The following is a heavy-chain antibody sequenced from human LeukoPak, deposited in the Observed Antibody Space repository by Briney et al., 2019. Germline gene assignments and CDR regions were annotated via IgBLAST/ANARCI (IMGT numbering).Heavy chain of an antibody. J-gene: IGHJ4*02. D-gene: IGHD3-3*01. Sequence: SETLSLTCAVYAGSFSGYYWSWIRQPPGKGLEWIGEINHSGSTNYNPSLKSRVTISVDTSKNQFSLKLSSVTAADTAVYYCARIRITIFGVAKYYFDYWGQGTLVTVSS. V-gene: IGHV4-34*01. CDR2: INHSGST. CDR1: AGSFSGYY. CDR3: ARIRITIFGVAKYYFDY.